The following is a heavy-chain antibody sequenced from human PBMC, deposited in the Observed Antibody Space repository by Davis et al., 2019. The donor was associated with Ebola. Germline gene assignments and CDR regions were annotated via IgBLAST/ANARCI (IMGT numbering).Heavy chain of an antibody. CDR3: ARDQYYYDSSGYGTDFDY. J-gene: IGHJ4*02. CDR2: IDSDGTNR. D-gene: IGHD3-22*01. Sequence: GESLKISCAASGFTLSNYWMYWVRQVPGKGLMWVSRIDSDGTNRKYADSVKGRFTISRDNAKNTLYLQMNSLRAEDTAVYYCARDQYYYDSSGYGTDFDYWGQGTLVTVSS. CDR1: GFTLSNYW. V-gene: IGHV3-74*01.